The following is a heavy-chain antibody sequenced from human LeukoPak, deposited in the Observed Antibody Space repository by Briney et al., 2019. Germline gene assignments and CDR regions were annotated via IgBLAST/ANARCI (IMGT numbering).Heavy chain of an antibody. J-gene: IGHJ4*02. V-gene: IGHV1-46*01. Sequence: GASVKVSCKASGYTFTSHYMHWVRQAPGQGLEWIGIMDPSGGSTTYAQKFQGRVTMTRDTSTSTVYLELSSLRSEDTAVYYCVGDLKTWTGLAYWGQGTLVTVSS. CDR2: MDPSGGST. CDR1: GYTFTSHY. CDR3: VGDLKTWTGLAY. D-gene: IGHD3/OR15-3a*01.